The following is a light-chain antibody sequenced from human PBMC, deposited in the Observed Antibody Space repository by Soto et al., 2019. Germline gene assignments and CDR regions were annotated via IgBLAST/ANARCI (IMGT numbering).Light chain of an antibody. J-gene: IGKJ1*01. V-gene: IGKV1-39*01. Sequence: DIQMTQSPSILSASVGESVTITCRASQTIDSWVAWYQQKPGKAPKLLIYAASSLQSGVPSRFSGSGSETDFTLTISSLQPEDFATYSCQQSYNTTWTFGQGTTVDIK. CDR2: AAS. CDR3: QQSYNTTWT. CDR1: QTIDSW.